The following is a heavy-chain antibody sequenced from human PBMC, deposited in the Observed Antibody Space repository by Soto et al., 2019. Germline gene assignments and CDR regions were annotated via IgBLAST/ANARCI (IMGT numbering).Heavy chain of an antibody. D-gene: IGHD4-4*01. J-gene: IGHJ6*02. V-gene: IGHV3-30-3*01. CDR1: GFTFSSYA. Sequence: GGSLRLSCAASGFTFSSYAMHWVRQAPGKGLEWVAVISYDGSNKYYADSVKGRFTISRDNSKNTLYLQMNSLRAEDTAVYYCAREVDYSKYNYYYGMDVWGQGTTVTVSS. CDR3: AREVDYSKYNYYYGMDV. CDR2: ISYDGSNK.